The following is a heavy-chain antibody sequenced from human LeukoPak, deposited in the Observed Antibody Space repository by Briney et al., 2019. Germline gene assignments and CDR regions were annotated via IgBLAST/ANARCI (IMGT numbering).Heavy chain of an antibody. D-gene: IGHD2-2*01. CDR2: ISSSGSTT. Sequence: GGSLRLSCAVSGFTFSYYSMNWVRQAPGKGLEWVSYISSSGSTTYYADSVKGRFTVSRDNAKNSLYLQMNSLRDEDTAVYYCAFRPLGDCSSSTCYAFDHWGRGTLVTVSS. CDR3: AFRPLGDCSSSTCYAFDH. CDR1: GFTFSYYS. J-gene: IGHJ4*02. V-gene: IGHV3-48*02.